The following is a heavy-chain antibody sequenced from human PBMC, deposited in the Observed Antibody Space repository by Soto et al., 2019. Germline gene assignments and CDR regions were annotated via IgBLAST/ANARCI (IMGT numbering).Heavy chain of an antibody. D-gene: IGHD4-17*01. CDR3: GKDPNGDYIGGFDM. J-gene: IGHJ3*02. V-gene: IGHV3-23*01. Sequence: SLRLSCAASGFTFSAYAMSWVRQTPGKGLEWVSGISASRGRTYYADSVKGRFTISSDNAKNTLYLQMNSLRAEDTAVYYCGKDPNGDYIGGFDMWGQGTMVTVSS. CDR1: GFTFSAYA. CDR2: ISASRGRT.